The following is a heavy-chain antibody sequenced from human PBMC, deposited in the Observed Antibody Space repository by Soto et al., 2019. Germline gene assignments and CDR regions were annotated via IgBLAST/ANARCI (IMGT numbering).Heavy chain of an antibody. Sequence: QVQLQESGPGLVKPSGTLSLTCAVSGGSISSSNWWSWVRQPPGKGLEWIGEVYHSGSTNYNPSLKSRVTISVDKSKNQLSLKLSSVTAADTAVYYCGGVLVPAALGCYYGMDVWGQGTTGTVSS. CDR1: GGSISSSNW. V-gene: IGHV4-4*02. J-gene: IGHJ6*02. D-gene: IGHD2-2*01. CDR2: VYHSGST. CDR3: GGVLVPAALGCYYGMDV.